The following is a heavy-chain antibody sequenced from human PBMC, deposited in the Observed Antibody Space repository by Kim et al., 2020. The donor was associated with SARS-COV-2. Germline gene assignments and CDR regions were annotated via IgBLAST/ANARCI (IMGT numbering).Heavy chain of an antibody. CDR1: GDSVSSNSAA. J-gene: IGHJ6*02. V-gene: IGHV6-1*01. Sequence: SQTLSLTCAISGDSVSSNSAAWHWIRQSPSRGLEWLGRTYYRSKWYNDYAVSVKSRITINPDTSKNQFSLQLNSVTPEDTAVYYCARGGGATQYYYYGMDVWGQGTTVTVSS. CDR3: ARGGGATQYYYYGMDV. D-gene: IGHD1-26*01. CDR2: TYYRSKWYN.